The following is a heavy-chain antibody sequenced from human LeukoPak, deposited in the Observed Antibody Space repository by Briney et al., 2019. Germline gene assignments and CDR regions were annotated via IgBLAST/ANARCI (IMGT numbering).Heavy chain of an antibody. V-gene: IGHV3-23*01. CDR3: AKGRLRQWLADFDY. CDR2: ISGSGGST. CDR1: GFTFSSYA. J-gene: IGHJ4*02. Sequence: GGSLRLSCAASGFTFSSYAMSWVRQAPGKGLEWVSAISGSGGSTYYADSVKGRFTISRDNSKNMLYLQMNSLRAEDTAVYYCAKGRLRQWLADFDYWGQGTLVTVSS. D-gene: IGHD6-19*01.